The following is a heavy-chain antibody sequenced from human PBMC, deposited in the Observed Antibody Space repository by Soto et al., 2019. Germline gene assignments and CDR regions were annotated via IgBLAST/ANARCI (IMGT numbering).Heavy chain of an antibody. Sequence: GGSLRLSCAASGFTFSSYAMHWVRQAPGKGLEWVAVISYDGSNKYYADSVKGRFTISRDNSKNTLYLQMNSLRAEDTAVYYCARDGRDSSSRGTTLFDYWGQGTLVTVSS. CDR3: ARDGRDSSSRGTTLFDY. CDR1: GFTFSSYA. D-gene: IGHD6-13*01. J-gene: IGHJ4*02. CDR2: ISYDGSNK. V-gene: IGHV3-30-3*01.